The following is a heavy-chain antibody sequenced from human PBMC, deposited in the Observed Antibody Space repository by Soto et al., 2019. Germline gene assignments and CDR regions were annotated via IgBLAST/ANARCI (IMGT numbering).Heavy chain of an antibody. J-gene: IGHJ1*01. V-gene: IGHV3-53*01. CDR1: GFTVSSNY. D-gene: IGHD3-22*01. CDR2: IYSGGST. CDR3: AIDRVESGYPEYFQH. Sequence: EVQLVESGGGLIQPGGSLRLSCAASGFTVSSNYMSWVRQAPGKGLEWVSVIYSGGSTYYADAVKGRFTISRDKSKHTMYLQMNSLRAEDTAVYYCAIDRVESGYPEYFQHWGQGTLVTVSS.